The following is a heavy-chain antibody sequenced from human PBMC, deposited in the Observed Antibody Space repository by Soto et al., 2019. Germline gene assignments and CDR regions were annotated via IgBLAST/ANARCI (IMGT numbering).Heavy chain of an antibody. Sequence: GESLKISCNGSGYIFTSYWIGWVRQMPGKGLEWMGIIYPGDPDTRYSPSFQGQVTISADKSISTAYLQWSSLKASDTAMYYCARRGGYSYGYDYYYGMDVWGQGTTVTVSS. CDR1: GYIFTSYW. J-gene: IGHJ6*02. V-gene: IGHV5-51*01. CDR3: ARRGGYSYGYDYYYGMDV. D-gene: IGHD5-18*01. CDR2: IYPGDPDT.